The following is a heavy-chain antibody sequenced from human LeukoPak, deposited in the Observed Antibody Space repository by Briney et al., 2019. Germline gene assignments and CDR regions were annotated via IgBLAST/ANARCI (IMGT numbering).Heavy chain of an antibody. D-gene: IGHD2-8*01. V-gene: IGHV4-59*12. CDR3: VLAPNSNWFDF. Sequence: SETLSLTCSVSGDSISGFYWNWIRQSPEKGLEWIAVTHYSGTTNYNPSLKSQVTISIDTSRQQFFLKLSSVTAADTAVYYCVLAPNSNWFDFWGQGTRVTVSS. CDR1: GDSISGFY. J-gene: IGHJ5*01. CDR2: THYSGTT.